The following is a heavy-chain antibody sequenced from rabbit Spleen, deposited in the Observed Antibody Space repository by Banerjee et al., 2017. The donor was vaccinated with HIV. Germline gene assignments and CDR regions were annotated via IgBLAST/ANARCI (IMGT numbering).Heavy chain of an antibody. Sequence: QSLEESGGDLVNPRASLTLTFNASRFDFSTYSMSWVRQAPGKGLEWIGYIVPIFGVTYYANWVNGRFTISSHNAQNTLYLRLNSLTAADTATYFCVRGASSSGYYSLWGQGSLVTVS. CDR1: RFDFSTYS. CDR2: IVPIFGVT. D-gene: IGHD1-1*01. V-gene: IGHV1S7*01. J-gene: IGHJ4*01. CDR3: VRGASSSGYYSL.